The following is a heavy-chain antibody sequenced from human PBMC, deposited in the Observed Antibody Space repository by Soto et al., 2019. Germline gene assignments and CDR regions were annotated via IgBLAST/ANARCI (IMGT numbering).Heavy chain of an antibody. CDR1: GASISDYY. CDR2: IYYSGNT. V-gene: IGHV4-59*01. Sequence: SETLSLTCTVSGASISDYYWSWIRQPPGKGLEWIGYIYYSGNTNYNPSLKSRVTISEDTSKNQISLKLTSATAADTAVYYCTRDREYYDSSGLYFDYWGQGTLVTVSS. J-gene: IGHJ4*02. D-gene: IGHD3-22*01. CDR3: TRDREYYDSSGLYFDY.